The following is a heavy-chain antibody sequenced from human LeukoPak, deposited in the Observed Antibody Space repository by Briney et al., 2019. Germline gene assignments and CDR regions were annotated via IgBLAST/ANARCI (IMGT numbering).Heavy chain of an antibody. J-gene: IGHJ4*02. D-gene: IGHD4-17*01. CDR3: ARDGEGTVTFYFVY. Sequence: SVKVSCKASGGTFSSYAISWVRQAPGQGLEWMGRIIPILGIANYAQKFQGRVTITEDKSTSTAYMELSSLRSEDTAVYYCARDGEGTVTFYFVYWGQGTLVTVSS. CDR2: IIPILGIA. V-gene: IGHV1-69*04. CDR1: GGTFSSYA.